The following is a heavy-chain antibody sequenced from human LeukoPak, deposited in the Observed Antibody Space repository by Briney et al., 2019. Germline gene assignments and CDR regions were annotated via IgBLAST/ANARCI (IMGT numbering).Heavy chain of an antibody. CDR2: LDPEDGEA. Sequence: VASVKVSCKVSGYTLSDLAMHWVRQAPGKGLEWMGGLDPEDGEAIYAQPLQGRVTMTEDTSSDTAYMVLSSLRSEDTAAYYCATRNFGDYGAFDIWGQGTMVTVSS. CDR1: GYTLSDLA. J-gene: IGHJ3*02. D-gene: IGHD4-17*01. CDR3: ATRNFGDYGAFDI. V-gene: IGHV1-24*01.